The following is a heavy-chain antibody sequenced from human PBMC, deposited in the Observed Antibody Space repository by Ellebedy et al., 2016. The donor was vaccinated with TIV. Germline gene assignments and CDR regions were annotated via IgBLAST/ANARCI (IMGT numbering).Heavy chain of an antibody. J-gene: IGHJ4*02. Sequence: AASVKVSCKASGYTFTSYGISWVRQAPGQGLEWMGWISAYNGNTNYAQKLQGRVTMTTDTSTSTAYMELRSLRSDDTAVDYCAGKRDWKLVDYWGQGTLVTVSS. CDR1: GYTFTSYG. CDR3: AGKRDWKLVDY. D-gene: IGHD1-1*01. CDR2: ISAYNGNT. V-gene: IGHV1-18*01.